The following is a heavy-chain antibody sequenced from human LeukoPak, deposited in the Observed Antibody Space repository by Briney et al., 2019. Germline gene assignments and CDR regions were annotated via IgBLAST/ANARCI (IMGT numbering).Heavy chain of an antibody. J-gene: IGHJ4*02. CDR3: ARGEWLRSWFGY. D-gene: IGHD5-12*01. CDR1: GGSFSGYY. Sequence: PSETLSLTCAVCGGSFSGYYWSWIRQPPGKGLEWIGEINHSGSTNYNPSLKSRVTISVDTSKNQFSLKLSSVTAADTAVYYCARGEWLRSWFGYWGQGTLVTVSS. CDR2: INHSGST. V-gene: IGHV4-34*01.